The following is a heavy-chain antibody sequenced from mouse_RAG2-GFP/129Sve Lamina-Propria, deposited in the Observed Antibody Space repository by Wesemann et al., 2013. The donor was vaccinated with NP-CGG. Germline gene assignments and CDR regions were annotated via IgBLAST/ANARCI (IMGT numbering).Heavy chain of an antibody. Sequence: QVQLQQPGAELVKPGASVKLSCKASGYTFTSYWMHWVKQRPGRGLEWIGRIDPNSGGTKYNEKFKSKATLTVDKPSSTAYMQLSSLTSEDSAVSYCARSPITTVVAPYAMDYWGQGTSVTVSS. CDR2: IDPNSGGT. V-gene: IGHV1-72*01. J-gene: IGHJ4*01. CDR3: ARSPITTVVAPYAMDY. D-gene: IGHD1-1*01. CDR1: GYTFTSYW.